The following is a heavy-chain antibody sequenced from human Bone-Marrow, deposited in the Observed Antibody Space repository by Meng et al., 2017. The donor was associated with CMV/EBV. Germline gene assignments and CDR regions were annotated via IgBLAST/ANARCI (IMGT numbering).Heavy chain of an antibody. J-gene: IGHJ6*01. CDR3: ARARLVVPAPYRPHYYYGMDV. CDR2: ISYDGSNK. D-gene: IGHD2-2*01. CDR1: GFTFSSYA. Sequence: GESLKISCAASGFTFSSYAMHWVRQAPGKGLEWVAVISYDGSNKYYADSVKGRFTISRDNAKNSLYLQMNSLRAEDTALYYCARARLVVPAPYRPHYYYGMDVWGQGPTVTVYS. V-gene: IGHV3-30-3*01.